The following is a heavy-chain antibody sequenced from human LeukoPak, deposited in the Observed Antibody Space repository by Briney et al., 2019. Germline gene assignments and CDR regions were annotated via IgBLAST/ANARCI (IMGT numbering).Heavy chain of an antibody. J-gene: IGHJ4*02. V-gene: IGHV3-7*01. CDR1: RFILSNYW. CDR3: ASRRFMDY. CDR2: IKQDGSEK. Sequence: PGGSLRLSCAASRFILSNYWVSWVGQARGKGLEWVANIKQDGSEKYYVDSVKGRFTISRDNAKNSLYLQMNSLRAEETAVYYCASRRFMDYWGQGTPVTVSS.